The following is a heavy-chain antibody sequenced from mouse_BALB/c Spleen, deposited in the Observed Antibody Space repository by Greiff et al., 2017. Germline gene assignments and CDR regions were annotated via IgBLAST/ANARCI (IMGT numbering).Heavy chain of an antibody. J-gene: IGHJ4*01. CDR1: GYTFSSYW. Sequence: QVQLKESGAELMKPGASVKISCKATGYTFSSYWIEWVKQRPGHGLEWIGEILPGSGSTNYNEKFKGKATFTADTSSNTAYMQLSSLTSEDSAVYYCARAGYGNYVGYAMDYWGQGTSVTVSS. D-gene: IGHD2-10*02. CDR3: ARAGYGNYVGYAMDY. V-gene: IGHV1-9*01. CDR2: ILPGSGST.